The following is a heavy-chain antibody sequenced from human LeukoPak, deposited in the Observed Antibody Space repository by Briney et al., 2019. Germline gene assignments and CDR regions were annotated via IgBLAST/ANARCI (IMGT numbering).Heavy chain of an antibody. J-gene: IGHJ5*02. CDR3: ARRADCTSTSCYEYFDP. CDR1: GYRFTRYW. CDR2: IYPGDSDT. D-gene: IGHD2-2*01. Sequence: GESLKISCKGSGYRFTRYWIGWVRQMSGKGLEWMGIIYPGDSDTRYSPSLQGQVTISADKSISTAYLQWSSLKASDTAIYYCARRADCTSTSCYEYFDPWGQGTLVTVSS. V-gene: IGHV5-51*01.